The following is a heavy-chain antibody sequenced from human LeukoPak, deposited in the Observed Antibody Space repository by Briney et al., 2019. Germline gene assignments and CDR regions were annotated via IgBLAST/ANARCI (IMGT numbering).Heavy chain of an antibody. Sequence: PGGSLRLSCAASGFTFSSYAMSWVRQAPGKGLEWVSGISGSGDNTYHADSVKGRFTISRDNSKNTLYLQMNSLRAEDTAVYYCAKYSGGAEYYFDYWGQGTLVTVSS. V-gene: IGHV3-23*01. CDR1: GFTFSSYA. D-gene: IGHD6-19*01. CDR3: AKYSGGAEYYFDY. J-gene: IGHJ4*02. CDR2: ISGSGDNT.